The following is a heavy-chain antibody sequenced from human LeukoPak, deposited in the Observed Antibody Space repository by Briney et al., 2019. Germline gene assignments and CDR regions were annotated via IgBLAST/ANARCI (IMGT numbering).Heavy chain of an antibody. V-gene: IGHV4-59*11. CDR2: IYDSGSA. CDR3: ARVLQNYYHLDV. CDR1: GVSINSRY. J-gene: IGHJ6*03. Sequence: SETLSLTCTVSGVSINSRYWSWIRQPPGKGLEWIGFIYDSGSANYKSSPESRVTMTLDTSKNQFSLKLNSVTAADTAVYYCARVLQNYYHLDVWGKGTTVTVSS. D-gene: IGHD3-3*01.